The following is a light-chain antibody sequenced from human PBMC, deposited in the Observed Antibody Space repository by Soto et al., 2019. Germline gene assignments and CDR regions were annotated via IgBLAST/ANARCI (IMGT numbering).Light chain of an antibody. V-gene: IGKV1-9*01. Sequence: DIQLTQSPSVLSASVGDTVTITCRASPALSNYLAWYQQKPGKAPDLLTYSASTLQSGVPSRFSGSGSETEFSLAIRALQPEDFATYYCQQLSRYPLTFGGGTKVDIK. CDR3: QQLSRYPLT. CDR2: SAS. J-gene: IGKJ4*01. CDR1: PALSNY.